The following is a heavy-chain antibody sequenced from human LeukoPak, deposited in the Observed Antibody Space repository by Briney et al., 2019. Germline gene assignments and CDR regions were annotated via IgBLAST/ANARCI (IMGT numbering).Heavy chain of an antibody. CDR1: GYTFTSYG. D-gene: IGHD6-19*01. CDR2: ISAYNGNT. CDR3: ARDRRGRAVANPYYYNGMDV. Sequence: ASVKVSCKASGYTFTSYGISWVRQAPGQGLEWMGWISAYNGNTRYAKKFQGRVTMTTDTSTRTAYMEMRSLRSDDTAVYYCARDRRGRAVANPYYYNGMDVWGEGTTVTVSS. J-gene: IGHJ6*04. V-gene: IGHV1-18*01.